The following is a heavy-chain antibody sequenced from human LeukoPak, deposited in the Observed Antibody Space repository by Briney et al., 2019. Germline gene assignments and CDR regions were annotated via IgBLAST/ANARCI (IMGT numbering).Heavy chain of an antibody. D-gene: IGHD3-22*01. CDR1: GFTFSSYA. J-gene: IGHJ3*02. CDR2: ISGSGGSA. V-gene: IGHV3-23*01. Sequence: GGSLRLSCAASGFTFSSYAMSWVRQAPGKGLEWVSAISGSGGSAYYADSVKGRFTISRDNSKNTLYLQMNSLRAEDTAVYYCAKDSEGYYDSPIDIWGQGTMVTVSS. CDR3: AKDSEGYYDSPIDI.